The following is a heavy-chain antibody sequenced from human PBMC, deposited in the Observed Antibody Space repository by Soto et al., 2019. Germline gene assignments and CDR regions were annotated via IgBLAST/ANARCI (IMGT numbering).Heavy chain of an antibody. J-gene: IGHJ6*02. CDR1: GYSFTNDD. CDR3: TRWLGYSSGADV. V-gene: IGHV1-8*02. CDR2: MSPKTGNT. D-gene: IGHD5-18*01. Sequence: QVQLVQSGAEVKKPGASVKVSCKASGYSFTNDDISWVRRAPGQGLEWMGWMSPKTGNTGYAQKFQGRVPMTRNTSISTAYMELTSLRSDDTAVYYCTRWLGYSSGADVWGQGTTVTVSS.